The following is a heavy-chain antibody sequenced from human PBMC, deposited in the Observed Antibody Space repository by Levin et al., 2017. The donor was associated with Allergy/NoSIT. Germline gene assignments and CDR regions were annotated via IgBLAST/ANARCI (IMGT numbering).Heavy chain of an antibody. D-gene: IGHD1-1*01. CDR2: ITGGGGDR. CDR3: AKKQGGTSGFSFDV. CDR1: GFTFSDYA. J-gene: IGHJ3*01. V-gene: IGHV3-23*01. Sequence: PGGSLRLSCAASGFTFSDYAMTWVRQAPGKGLEWVSVITGGGGDRYYGDSVKGRFTVSRDNAKDTLYLELNSLRAEDTAIYYCAKKQGGTSGFSFDVWGQGTMVTVS.